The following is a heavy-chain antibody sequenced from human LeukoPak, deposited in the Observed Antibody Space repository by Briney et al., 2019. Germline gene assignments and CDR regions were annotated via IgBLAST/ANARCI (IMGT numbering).Heavy chain of an antibody. D-gene: IGHD1-26*01. V-gene: IGHV3-23*01. CDR1: GFTFSSYA. J-gene: IGHJ4*02. CDR3: ASGGIYYGAAFDF. Sequence: QSGGSLRLSCAASGFTFSSYAMSWVRQAPGKGLEWVSAISGSGGSTYYADSVKGRFTISRDNSKNTLYLQMNSLRAEDTAVYYCASGGIYYGAAFDFWGQGTLVTVSS. CDR2: ISGSGGST.